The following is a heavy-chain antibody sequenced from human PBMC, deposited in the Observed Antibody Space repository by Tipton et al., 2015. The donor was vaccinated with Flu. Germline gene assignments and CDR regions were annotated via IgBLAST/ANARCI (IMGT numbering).Heavy chain of an antibody. CDR3: ARDRSGSSSYYGAFDI. J-gene: IGHJ3*02. CDR2: IYYSGNT. Sequence: TLSLTCTVSGGSISSSSYYWGWIRQPPGKGLEWIGSIYYSGNTYYNPSLKSRVTISVDTSKNQFYLRLTSVTAADTAIYYCARDRSGSSSYYGAFDIWGQGTMVNVSS. CDR1: GGSISSSSYY. D-gene: IGHD3-10*01. V-gene: IGHV4-39*07.